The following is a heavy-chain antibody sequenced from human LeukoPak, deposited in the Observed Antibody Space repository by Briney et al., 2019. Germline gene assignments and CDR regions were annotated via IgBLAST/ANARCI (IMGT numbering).Heavy chain of an antibody. CDR1: GGSISSSSYY. CDR2: IYYSGST. D-gene: IGHD3-10*01. CDR3: ARHSRGWSGEYYFDY. J-gene: IGHJ4*02. Sequence: SETLSLTCTVSGGSISSSSYYWGWIRQPPGKGLEWIGSIYYSGSTYYNPSLKSRVTISVDTSKNQFSLKLSSVTAADTAVYYCARHSRGWSGEYYFDYWGQGTLVTVSS. V-gene: IGHV4-39*01.